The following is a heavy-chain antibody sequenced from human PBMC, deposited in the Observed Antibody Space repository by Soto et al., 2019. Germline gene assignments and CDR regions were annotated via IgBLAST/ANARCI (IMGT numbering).Heavy chain of an antibody. CDR1: GGSISSGDYY. D-gene: IGHD3-9*01. V-gene: IGHV4-30-4*01. Sequence: PSETLSLTCTVSGGSISSGDYYWSWIRQPPGKGLEWIGYIYYSGSTYYNPSLKSRVTISVDTSKNQFSLKLSSVTAADTAVYYCAVGGILTGYPSYGMDVWGQGTTVTVSS. CDR2: IYYSGST. J-gene: IGHJ6*02. CDR3: AVGGILTGYPSYGMDV.